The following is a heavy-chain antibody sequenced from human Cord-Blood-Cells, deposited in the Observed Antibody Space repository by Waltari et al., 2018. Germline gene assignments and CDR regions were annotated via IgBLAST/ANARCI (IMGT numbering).Heavy chain of an antibody. J-gene: IGHJ3*02. D-gene: IGHD2-15*01. CDR3: ARDRAGGPTDAFDI. Sequence: EVQLVESGGGLVQPGGSLRLSCAASGFTFSSYWMSWVRQAPGKGLEWVANIKQDRSEKYYVDSVKGRFTISRDNAKNSLYLQMNSLRADDTAVYYCARDRAGGPTDAFDIWGQGTMVTVSS. CDR2: IKQDRSEK. CDR1: GFTFSSYW. V-gene: IGHV3-7*01.